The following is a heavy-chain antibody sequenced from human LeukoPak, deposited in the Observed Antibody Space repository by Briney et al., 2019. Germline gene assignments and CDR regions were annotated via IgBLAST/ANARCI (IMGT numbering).Heavy chain of an antibody. CDR2: VTADGTNT. J-gene: IGHJ4*02. Sequence: GGSLRLSCAAYGFTFNSHAMSWVRQIPGKGLEWVSSVTADGTNTHFADSVKGRFTISRDNSKNTLHLHMNSLRVDDTAVYFCAYYDSSGYYYGRLRYWGQGTPVTVSS. CDR1: GFTFNSHA. V-gene: IGHV3-23*01. CDR3: AYYDSSGYYYGRLRY. D-gene: IGHD3-22*01.